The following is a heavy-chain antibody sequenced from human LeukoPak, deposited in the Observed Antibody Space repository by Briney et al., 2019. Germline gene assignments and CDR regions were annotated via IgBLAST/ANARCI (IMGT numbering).Heavy chain of an antibody. CDR2: ISGSSGNT. Sequence: GGSLRLSCAASGFTFSSYAMSWVRQAPGKVLEWVSSISGSSGNTYYADSVKGRFSISRDNSKSTLDLEMNSLRVDDTAVYYCAKRVGTKSSPFDYWGQGTLVTVSS. CDR3: AKRVGTKSSPFDY. D-gene: IGHD1-26*01. J-gene: IGHJ4*02. V-gene: IGHV3-23*01. CDR1: GFTFSSYA.